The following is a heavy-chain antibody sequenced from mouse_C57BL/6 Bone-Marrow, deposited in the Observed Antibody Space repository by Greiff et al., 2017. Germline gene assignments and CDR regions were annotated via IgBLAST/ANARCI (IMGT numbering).Heavy chain of an antibody. CDR2: IDPSDSYT. CDR1: GYTFTSYW. D-gene: IGHD2-2*01. CDR3: ARWGYGYHFAY. V-gene: IGHV1-69*01. J-gene: IGHJ3*01. Sequence: QVQLQQPGAELVMPGASVKLSCKASGYTFTSYWMHWVKQRPGQGLEWIGEIDPSDSYTNYNQKFKGKSTLTVDKSSSTAYMQLSSLTSEDSAVYYCARWGYGYHFAYWGQGTLVTVSA.